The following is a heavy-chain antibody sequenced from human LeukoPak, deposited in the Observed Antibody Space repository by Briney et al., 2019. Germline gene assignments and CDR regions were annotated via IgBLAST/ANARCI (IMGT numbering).Heavy chain of an antibody. D-gene: IGHD2-2*01. V-gene: IGHV3-30*02. J-gene: IGHJ6*03. CDR1: GFTFSSYG. CDR3: AKVTNDIRDCSSTSCRPSYYYYYYMDV. Sequence: PGGSLRLSCAASGFTFSSYGMHWVRQAPGKGLEWVAVIWYGGSNKYYADSVKGRFTISRDNSKNTLYLQMNSLRAEDTAVYYCAKVTNDIRDCSSTSCRPSYYYYYYMDVWGKGTTVTVSS. CDR2: IWYGGSNK.